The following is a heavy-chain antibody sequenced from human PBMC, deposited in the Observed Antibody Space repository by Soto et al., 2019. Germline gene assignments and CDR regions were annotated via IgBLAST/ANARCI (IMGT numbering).Heavy chain of an antibody. V-gene: IGHV4-30-2*01. Sequence: QLQLQESGSGLVKPSQTLSLTCAVSGGSISSDYYSWSWIRQPPGKGLEWIGYISHSGSTYYNPSLNSRVTISVDRSKSQFSLKLRSVTAADTAVYYCASTRPHRLPQDYFDSWGQGALVTVSS. CDR2: ISHSGST. CDR1: GGSISSDYYS. J-gene: IGHJ4*02. D-gene: IGHD5-18*01. CDR3: ASTRPHRLPQDYFDS.